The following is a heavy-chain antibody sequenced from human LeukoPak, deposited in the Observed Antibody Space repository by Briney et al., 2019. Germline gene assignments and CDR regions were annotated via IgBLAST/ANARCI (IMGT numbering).Heavy chain of an antibody. CDR1: GFTFSSYW. CDR3: TAQIRQGAFDI. CDR2: IKQDGSEK. J-gene: IGHJ3*02. D-gene: IGHD4-17*01. Sequence: GGSLRLSCAASGFTFSSYWMSWVRQAPGKGLEWVANIKQDGSEKYYVDSVKGRFTISRDNAKNSLYLQMNSLRAEDTAVYYCTAQIRQGAFDIWGQGTMVTVSS. V-gene: IGHV3-7*01.